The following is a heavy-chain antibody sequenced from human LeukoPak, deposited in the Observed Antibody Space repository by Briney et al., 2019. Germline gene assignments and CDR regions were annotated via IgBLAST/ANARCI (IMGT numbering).Heavy chain of an antibody. J-gene: IGHJ4*02. V-gene: IGHV3-74*01. CDR1: GYAFSTYW. D-gene: IGHD4-17*01. CDR3: ARGRYYLDS. CDR2: FNSDGRSA. Sequence: GGSLRLSCATSGYAFSTYWMHWVRQAPGKGLVWVSRFNSDGRSAYYADSVKGRFTISRDNAKNTLYLQMNSLRAEDTAVYYCARGRYYLDSWGQGTLVTVSS.